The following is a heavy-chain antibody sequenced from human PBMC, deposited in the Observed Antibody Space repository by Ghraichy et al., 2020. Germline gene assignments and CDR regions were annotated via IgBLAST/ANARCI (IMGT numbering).Heavy chain of an antibody. V-gene: IGHV3-7*01. Sequence: GGSLRLSCVASGFRFSGHWMSWVRQAPGKGLEWVASIKSDGSEKHYVESVQGRFTISRDNAKSSVSLEMNNLRVEDTAVFYCARDPYGDYKYGGTDYWDQGTLVTVSS. CDR2: IKSDGSEK. D-gene: IGHD4-17*01. CDR1: GFRFSGHW. CDR3: ARDPYGDYKYGGTDY. J-gene: IGHJ4*02.